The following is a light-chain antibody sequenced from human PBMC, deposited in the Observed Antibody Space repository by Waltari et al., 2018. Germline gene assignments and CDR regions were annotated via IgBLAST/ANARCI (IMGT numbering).Light chain of an antibody. Sequence: QSALTQPPSASGSPGQSVTISCTVTRSDIGGYNYVSWYQQHPGKAPKLMIYEVTKRPSGVPDRFSASKSGNTTSLTVSGLQAEDEADYYCSSFAGSTNWVFGGGTKLTVL. J-gene: IGLJ3*02. CDR3: SSFAGSTNWV. V-gene: IGLV2-8*01. CDR2: EVT. CDR1: RSDIGGYNY.